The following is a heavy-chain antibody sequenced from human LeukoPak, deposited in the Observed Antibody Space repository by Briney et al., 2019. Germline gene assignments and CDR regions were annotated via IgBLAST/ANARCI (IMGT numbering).Heavy chain of an antibody. CDR1: GGSISSGGYS. J-gene: IGHJ3*02. CDR2: IYHSGST. Sequence: SQTLSLTCAVSGGSISSGGYSWSWIRQPPGKGLEWIGYIYHSGSTYYNPSLKSRVTISVDRSKNQFSLKLSSVTAADTAVYYCARAPPNYDRLGVAFDIWGQGTMVTVSS. CDR3: ARAPPNYDRLGVAFDI. V-gene: IGHV4-30-2*01. D-gene: IGHD3-9*01.